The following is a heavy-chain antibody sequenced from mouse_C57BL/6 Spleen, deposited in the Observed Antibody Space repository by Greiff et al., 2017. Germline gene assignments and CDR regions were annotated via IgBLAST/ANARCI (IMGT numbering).Heavy chain of an antibody. V-gene: IGHV1-80*01. Sequence: VQLQESGAELVKPGASVKISCKASGYAFSSYWMNWVKQRPGKGLEWIGQIYPGDGDTNYNGKFKGKATLTADKSSSTAYMQLSSLTSEDAAVYFCARDRFFAYWGQGTLVTVSA. CDR3: ARDRFFAY. J-gene: IGHJ3*01. CDR1: GYAFSSYW. CDR2: IYPGDGDT.